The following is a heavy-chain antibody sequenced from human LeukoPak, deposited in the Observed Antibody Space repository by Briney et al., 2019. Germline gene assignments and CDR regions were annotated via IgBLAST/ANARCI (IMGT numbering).Heavy chain of an antibody. Sequence: PSQTLSLTCTVSGGSISSGSYYWSWIRQPAGKGLEWIGRIYTSGSTNYNPSLKSRVTMSVNTSKNQFSLELSSVTAADTAVYYCARTSPEYYFDYWGQGTLVTVSS. CDR3: ARTSPEYYFDY. J-gene: IGHJ4*02. CDR1: GGSISSGSYY. CDR2: IYTSGST. V-gene: IGHV4-61*02.